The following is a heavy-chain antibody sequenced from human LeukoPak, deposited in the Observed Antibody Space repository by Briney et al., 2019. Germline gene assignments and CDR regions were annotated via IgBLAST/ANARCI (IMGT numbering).Heavy chain of an antibody. CDR3: ARDRGERGSSWSLPAHGFDI. Sequence: SVKVSCKACGGTFSSYTINWVRQTPGQGLEWMGRIVPIFGTTNYAQKFQGRVTITTDESTSTAYMELSSLRSEDTAVYYCARDRGERGSSWSLPAHGFDIWGQGTMVTVSS. CDR1: GGTFSSYT. CDR2: IVPIFGTT. J-gene: IGHJ3*02. V-gene: IGHV1-69*05. D-gene: IGHD6-13*01.